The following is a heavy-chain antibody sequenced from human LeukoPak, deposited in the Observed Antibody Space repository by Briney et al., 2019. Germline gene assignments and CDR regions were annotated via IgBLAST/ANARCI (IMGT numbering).Heavy chain of an antibody. Sequence: SSETLSLTCTVSGDSINNHYWNWLRQPLGKALKCSGYITYSVNTNYNPSLKRRVTISLETSENQFSLKLSSVTAADTALYYCAIGRDGYLRSPHLIEYWGQGSLVTVSS. CDR2: ITYSVNT. CDR1: GDSINNHY. V-gene: IGHV4-59*11. D-gene: IGHD5-24*01. CDR3: AIGRDGYLRSPHLIEY. J-gene: IGHJ4*02.